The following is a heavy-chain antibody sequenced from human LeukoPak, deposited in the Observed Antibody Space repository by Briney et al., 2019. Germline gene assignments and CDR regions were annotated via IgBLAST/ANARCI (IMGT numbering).Heavy chain of an antibody. V-gene: IGHV4-38-2*01. CDR2: IYGTGST. CDR1: GYSLGKNYY. D-gene: IGHD3-16*01. Sequence: SETLSLTCAVSGYSLGKNYYWVWIRQPPGKGLEWIGRIYGTGSTSYNPSLMNRVTMSVDTSKNHFSLKLTSVTAADTAVYYCARYDSRGSASTRFDYWGQGILVTISS. J-gene: IGHJ4*02. CDR3: ARYDSRGSASTRFDY.